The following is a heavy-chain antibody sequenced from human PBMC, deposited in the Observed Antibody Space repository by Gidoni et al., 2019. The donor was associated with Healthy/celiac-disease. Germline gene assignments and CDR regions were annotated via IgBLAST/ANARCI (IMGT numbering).Heavy chain of an antibody. Sequence: EVLLLASGCGSVQPGGSLRLPCAASGFTFRNYAMTWVRQAPGKGLGWVSGTSRSSADTYYTDSVKGRFTISRDNSKNTMYLQMNSLRAEDTAIYYCAKAPLGYCNGVRCYPFDYWGQGTLVTVSS. CDR2: TSRSSADT. V-gene: IGHV3-23*01. D-gene: IGHD2-15*01. J-gene: IGHJ4*02. CDR3: AKAPLGYCNGVRCYPFDY. CDR1: GFTFRNYA.